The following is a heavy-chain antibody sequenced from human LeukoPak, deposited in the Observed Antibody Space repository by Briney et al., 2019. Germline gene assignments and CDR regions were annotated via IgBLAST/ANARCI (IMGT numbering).Heavy chain of an antibody. D-gene: IGHD6-13*01. CDR3: AGGPREGSSWVIWFDP. Sequence: PSQTLSLTCTVSGGSISSGSYYWSWIRQPAGKGLEWIGRIYTSGSTNYNPSLKSRVTISVDTSKNQFSLKLSSVTAADTAVYYCAGGPREGSSWVIWFDPWGQGTLVTVSS. J-gene: IGHJ5*02. CDR2: IYTSGST. CDR1: GGSISSGSYY. V-gene: IGHV4-61*02.